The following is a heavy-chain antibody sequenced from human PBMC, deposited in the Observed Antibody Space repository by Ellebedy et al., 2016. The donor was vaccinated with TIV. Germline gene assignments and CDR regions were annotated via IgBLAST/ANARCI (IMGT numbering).Heavy chain of an antibody. Sequence: ASVKVSXXASGYTFTSYYMHWVRQAPGQGLEWMGVINPNGGGTTYAQKFQGRVTMTTDTSTSTVYMELSSLRSDDTAVYYCARLPCGSTSCGGQAFDIWGQGTMVTVSS. CDR1: GYTFTSYY. CDR3: ARLPCGSTSCGGQAFDI. CDR2: INPNGGGT. J-gene: IGHJ3*02. D-gene: IGHD2-2*01. V-gene: IGHV1-46*01.